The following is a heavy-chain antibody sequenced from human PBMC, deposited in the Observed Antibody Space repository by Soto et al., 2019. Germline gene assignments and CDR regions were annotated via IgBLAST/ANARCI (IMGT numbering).Heavy chain of an antibody. J-gene: IGHJ4*02. Sequence: QVQLQESGPGLVKPSQTLSITCTISGGSISSGGYSWSWIRQHPGKGLEWIGYIYYSGRTYYNPSIRGRVTISVDTSKIQFSLKLSSVTAADTAVYYCARSPEATVTAFDYWGQGTLVTVSS. CDR3: ARSPEATVTAFDY. CDR2: IYYSGRT. V-gene: IGHV4-31*03. CDR1: GGSISSGGYS. D-gene: IGHD4-17*01.